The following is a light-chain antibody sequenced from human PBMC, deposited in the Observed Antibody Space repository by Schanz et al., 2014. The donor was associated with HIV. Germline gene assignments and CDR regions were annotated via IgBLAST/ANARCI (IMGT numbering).Light chain of an antibody. CDR1: QSISTS. CDR3: QQYGSSPRTLT. CDR2: GAS. J-gene: IGKJ4*01. V-gene: IGKV3-20*01. Sequence: EIVLTQSPATLSLSPGEGATLSCRASQSISTSLAWYQQIPGQAPRLLIYGASSRATGIPDRFSGSGSGTDVTLTISRLEPEDFAVYYCQQYGSSPRTLTFGGGTKVEIK.